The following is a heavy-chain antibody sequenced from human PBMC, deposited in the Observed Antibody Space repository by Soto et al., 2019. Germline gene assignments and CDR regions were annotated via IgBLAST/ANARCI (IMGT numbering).Heavy chain of an antibody. D-gene: IGHD5-18*01. CDR3: ATIYSYGYGVDY. CDR2: FDPEDGET. CDR1: GYTLTELS. V-gene: IGHV1-24*01. J-gene: IGHJ4*02. Sequence: ASVKVSCKVSGYTLTELSMHWVRQAPGKGLEWMGGFDPEDGETIYAQKFQGRVTMTEDTSTDTAYMELSSLRSEDTAVYYCATIYSYGYGVDYWGQGTLVPVSS.